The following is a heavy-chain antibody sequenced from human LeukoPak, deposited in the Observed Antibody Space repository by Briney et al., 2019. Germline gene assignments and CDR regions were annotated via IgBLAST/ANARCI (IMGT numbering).Heavy chain of an antibody. V-gene: IGHV3-30*18. CDR3: AKNAGTSSYYFDY. Sequence: GGSLRLSCAASGFTFSSYGMHWVRQAPGKGLEWVAVISYDGSNKYYTDSVKGRFTISRDNSKNTLYPQMNSLRAEDTAVYYCAKNAGTSSYYFDYWGQGTLVTVSS. J-gene: IGHJ4*02. D-gene: IGHD6-13*01. CDR1: GFTFSSYG. CDR2: ISYDGSNK.